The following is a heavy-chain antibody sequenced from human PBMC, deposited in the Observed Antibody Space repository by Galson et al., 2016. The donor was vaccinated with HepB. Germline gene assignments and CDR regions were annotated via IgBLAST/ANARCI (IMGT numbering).Heavy chain of an antibody. D-gene: IGHD6-13*01. Sequence: SLRLSCAASGFTFSNYAMSWVRQAPGKGLEWIAAISGSADHTYYADSVEGRFTISRDNSRTTLYLQMNSLRAEDTAVYYCARMTLPGIRCYFYYWGQGTLVTVSS. CDR2: ISGSADHT. CDR1: GFTFSNYA. V-gene: IGHV3-23*01. J-gene: IGHJ4*02. CDR3: ARMTLPGIRCYFYY.